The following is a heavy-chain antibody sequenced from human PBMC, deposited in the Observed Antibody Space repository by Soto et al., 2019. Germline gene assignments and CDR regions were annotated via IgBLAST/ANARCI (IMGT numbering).Heavy chain of an antibody. J-gene: IGHJ4*02. CDR2: INPSGGST. V-gene: IGHV1-46*01. CDR1: GYTFTSYY. CDR3: ARDSAPLGYVDTAMVHDY. D-gene: IGHD5-18*01. Sequence: ASVKVSCKASGYTFTSYYMHWVRQAPGQGLEWMGIINPSGGSTSYAQKFQGRVTMTRDTSTSTVYMEPSNLRSEDTAVYYCARDSAPLGYVDTAMVHDYWGQGTLVTVSS.